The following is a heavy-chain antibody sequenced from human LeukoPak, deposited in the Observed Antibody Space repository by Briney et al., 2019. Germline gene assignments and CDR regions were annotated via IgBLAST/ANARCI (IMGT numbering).Heavy chain of an antibody. D-gene: IGHD3-10*01. CDR3: ARGFYGSGIYYQHDER. CDR2: ISWNSGAT. CDR1: GFTFDDYA. J-gene: IGHJ4*02. V-gene: IGHV3-9*01. Sequence: HSGRSLRLSCAASGFTFDDYAMHWVRRPPGKGLEWVAGISWNSGATAYAESVKGRFTSSRDNAKNSLYLQMNNLRAEDTAVYYCARGFYGSGIYYQHDERWGQGTLVTVSS.